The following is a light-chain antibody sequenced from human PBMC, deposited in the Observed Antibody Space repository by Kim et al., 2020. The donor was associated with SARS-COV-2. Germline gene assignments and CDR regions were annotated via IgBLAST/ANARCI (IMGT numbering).Light chain of an antibody. J-gene: IGKJ1*01. CDR1: QSISSW. CDR3: QQYNSYPRT. V-gene: IGKV1-5*01. Sequence: ASVGDRGTITCRAKQSISSWFAWYQQKPGKAPKLLIYDASSLESGVPSRFSGSGSGTEFTLTISSLQPDDFATYYCQQYNSYPRTFGQGTKVDIK. CDR2: DAS.